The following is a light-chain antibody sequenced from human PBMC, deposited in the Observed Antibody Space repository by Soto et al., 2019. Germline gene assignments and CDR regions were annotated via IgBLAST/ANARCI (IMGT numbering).Light chain of an antibody. CDR1: QSFGSGS. CDR3: QEYDDSPPWT. Sequence: EIVLTQSPGTLSLSPGERAALSCRASQSFGSGSVAWYQQRPGQAPRLLVYGASSRATGVPDRFSGSGSGTDFTLTISRVEPEDVAVYYCQEYDDSPPWTFGQGTKVEIK. J-gene: IGKJ1*01. CDR2: GAS. V-gene: IGKV3-20*01.